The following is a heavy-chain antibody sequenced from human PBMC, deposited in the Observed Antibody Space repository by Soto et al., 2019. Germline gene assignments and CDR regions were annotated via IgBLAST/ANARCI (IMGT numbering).Heavy chain of an antibody. J-gene: IGHJ5*02. CDR3: AKGGSAALISAAGTGNWFDP. CDR1: GFTFDDYA. CDR2: ISWSGTNI. V-gene: IGHV3-9*01. D-gene: IGHD6-13*01. Sequence: EVHLVESGGGLVQPGRSLKLSCVASGFTFDDYAMYWVRQAPGKGPELVSGISWSGTNIAYADSVKGRFTISRDNAKNTLYLQMNSLRADETALYSCAKGGSAALISAAGTGNWFDPWGQGSLVTVSS.